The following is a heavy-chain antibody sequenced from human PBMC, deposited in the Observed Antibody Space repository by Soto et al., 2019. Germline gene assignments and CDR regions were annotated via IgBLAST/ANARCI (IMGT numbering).Heavy chain of an antibody. D-gene: IGHD6-13*01. CDR1: GFTFSSYG. CDR2: ISFDGSNE. V-gene: IGHV3-30*18. J-gene: IGHJ4*02. CDR3: VKERMEQHQKRPFFAY. Sequence: QVQLVESGGGLVQPGRSLRLSCAASGFTFSSYGMHWLRQAPGKGLEWVTVISFDGSNEYYADSVRGRFTISRDNSRNTLYRQMNSLRAEDTAIYYGVKERMEQHQKRPFFAYWGQGIMVTVSS.